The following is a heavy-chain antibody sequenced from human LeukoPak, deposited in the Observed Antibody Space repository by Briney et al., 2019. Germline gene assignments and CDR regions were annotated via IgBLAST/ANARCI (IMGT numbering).Heavy chain of an antibody. V-gene: IGHV4-61*01. CDR3: ARDRLGAGNYFDH. D-gene: IGHD1-26*01. CDR2: IYYSGST. CDR1: GGSISSSSYY. Sequence: SETLSLTCTVSGGSISSSSYYWGWIRQPPGEGLEWIGYIYYSGSTNYNPSLASRVSISIDTSKNQFSLRLRSVTAADTAVYYCARDRLGAGNYFDHWGPGTLVTVSS. J-gene: IGHJ4*02.